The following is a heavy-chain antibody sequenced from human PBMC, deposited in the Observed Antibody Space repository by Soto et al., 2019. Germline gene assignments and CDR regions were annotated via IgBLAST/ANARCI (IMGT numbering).Heavy chain of an antibody. D-gene: IGHD6-13*01. CDR3: AVEQQLRDYYGMDV. J-gene: IGHJ6*02. CDR1: GYTFTGYY. CDR2: INPNSGGT. Sequence: EASVKVSCKASGYTFTGYYMHWVRQAPGQGLEWMGWINPNSGGTNYAQRFQGWVTMTRDTSISTAYMELSRLRSDDTAVYYCAVEQQLRDYYGMDVWGQGTTVTVSS. V-gene: IGHV1-2*04.